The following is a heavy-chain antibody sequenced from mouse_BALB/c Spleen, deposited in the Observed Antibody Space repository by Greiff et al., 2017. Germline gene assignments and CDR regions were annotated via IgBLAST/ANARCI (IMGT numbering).Heavy chain of an antibody. CDR2: ISYSGST. CDR1: GYSITSDYA. J-gene: IGHJ1*01. D-gene: IGHD1-1*01. CDR3: ARSLYYYGSSGYFDV. V-gene: IGHV3-2*02. Sequence: EVQLQQSGPGLVKPSQSLSLTCTVTGYSITSDYAWNWIRQFPGNKLEWMGYISYSGSTSYNPSLKSRISITRDTSKNQFFLQLNSVTTEDTATYYCARSLYYYGSSGYFDVWGAGTTVTVSS.